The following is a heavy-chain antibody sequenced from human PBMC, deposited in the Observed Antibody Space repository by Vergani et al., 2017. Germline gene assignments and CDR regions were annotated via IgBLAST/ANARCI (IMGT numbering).Heavy chain of an antibody. CDR3: AKANPRNSGYDYLYYYHAMDV. J-gene: IGHJ6*02. D-gene: IGHD5-12*01. CDR2: ISGSGGST. V-gene: IGHV3-23*01. CDR1: GVTFNHYA. Sequence: EVQLLESGGDLVQPGGSLRLSCAASGVTFNHYAMNWVRQAPGKGLEWVSGISGSGGSTYYAGSVKGRFTISRDSSKNTLYLQMNSLSAGDTAVYYCAKANPRNSGYDYLYYYHAMDVWSQGTTVTVSS.